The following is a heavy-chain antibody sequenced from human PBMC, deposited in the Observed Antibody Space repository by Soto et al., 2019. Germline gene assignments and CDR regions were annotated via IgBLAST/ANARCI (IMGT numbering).Heavy chain of an antibody. CDR1: GDSVKKHY. CDR3: ASVGTGPDY. CDR2: IFYSGDA. V-gene: IGHV4-59*08. D-gene: IGHD3-9*01. J-gene: IGHJ4*02. Sequence: SETLSLTCTVSGDSVKKHYWSWVRQPPGKGLEWLGYIFYSGDANYNPSLRSRVTMSVDTSKNQFSQKLSSVTAAVTAVYYCASVGTGPDYWGLGTLVTVSS.